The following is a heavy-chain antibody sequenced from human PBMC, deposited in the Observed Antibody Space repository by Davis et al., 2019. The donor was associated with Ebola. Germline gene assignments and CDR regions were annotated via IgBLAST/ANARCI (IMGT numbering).Heavy chain of an antibody. J-gene: IGHJ5*02. D-gene: IGHD3-3*01. CDR3: ARVDYDFWSGYSNWFDP. Sequence: SETLSLTCTVSGGAISSYQWSGIRKPPGKGLEWIGYIYYSGSTNYNPSLKSRVTISVDTSKNQFSLKLSSVTAADTAVYYCARVDYDFWSGYSNWFDPWGQGTLVTVSS. CDR1: GGAISSYQ. V-gene: IGHV4-59*01. CDR2: IYYSGST.